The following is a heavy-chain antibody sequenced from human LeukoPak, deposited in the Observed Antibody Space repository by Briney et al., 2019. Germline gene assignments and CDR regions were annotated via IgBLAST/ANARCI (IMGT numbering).Heavy chain of an antibody. CDR1: GGSISSYY. Sequence: PSETLSLTCTVSGGSISSYYWSWIRQPAGKGLEWIGRIYTSGSTNYNPSLKSRVTMSVDTSKNQFSLKLSSVTAADTAVYYCASTTVTATEPGFDYWGQGTRSPSPQ. CDR2: IYTSGST. D-gene: IGHD4-17*01. J-gene: IGHJ4*02. CDR3: ASTTVTATEPGFDY. V-gene: IGHV4-4*07.